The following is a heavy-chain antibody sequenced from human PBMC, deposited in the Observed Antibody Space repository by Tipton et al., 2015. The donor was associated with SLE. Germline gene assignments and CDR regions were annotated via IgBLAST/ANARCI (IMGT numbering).Heavy chain of an antibody. V-gene: IGHV4-61*05. CDR3: VRAGLGRIQKWPVGWLDP. J-gene: IGHJ5*02. Sequence: TLSLTCTLSGDSISSSSYYWGWIRQPPGKGLEWIGYIYYSGSTNYNPSLKSRVTISVDTSKNQFSLKLSSVTAADTAVYYCVRAGLGRIQKWPVGWLDPWGQGTLVTVSS. D-gene: IGHD5-18*01. CDR1: GDSISSSSYY. CDR2: IYYSGST.